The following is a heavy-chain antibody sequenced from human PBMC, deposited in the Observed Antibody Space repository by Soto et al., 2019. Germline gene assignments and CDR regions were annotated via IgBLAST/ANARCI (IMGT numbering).Heavy chain of an antibody. CDR2: INSDGSST. Sequence: GGSLRLSCAASGFTFSSYWMHWVRQAPGKGLVWVSRINSDGSSTSYADSVKGRFTISRDNAKNTLYLQMNSLSAEDTAVYYCVREERAFGYRPQVVHTFDIWGQGTMVTVSS. V-gene: IGHV3-74*01. CDR3: VREERAFGYRPQVVHTFDI. D-gene: IGHD3-16*01. CDR1: GFTFSSYW. J-gene: IGHJ3*02.